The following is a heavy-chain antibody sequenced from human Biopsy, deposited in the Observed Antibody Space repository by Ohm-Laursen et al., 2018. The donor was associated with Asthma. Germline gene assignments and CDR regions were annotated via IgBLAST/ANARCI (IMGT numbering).Heavy chain of an antibody. Sequence: ASVKVSCKASGYNFISFAIHWVRQAPGQRLEWMGWVNTGNGDTKYSRKFQGRVTITRDTSASTAYMELRSLRSEDTATYYCARTHYDFLTGQVKDVFGVWGQGTMVTVSS. J-gene: IGHJ3*01. V-gene: IGHV1-3*04. CDR2: VNTGNGDT. D-gene: IGHD3-9*01. CDR1: GYNFISFA. CDR3: ARTHYDFLTGQVKDVFGV.